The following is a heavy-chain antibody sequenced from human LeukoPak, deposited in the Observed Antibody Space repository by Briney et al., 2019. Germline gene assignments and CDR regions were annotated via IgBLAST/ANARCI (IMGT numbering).Heavy chain of an antibody. V-gene: IGHV5-51*01. CDR3: ARPNITSYYDSRGYDAFDV. D-gene: IGHD3-22*01. J-gene: IGHJ3*01. Sequence: RGESLKISCKGSGYRFNAYWIAWVRQMPGKGLEWMGIIYPDDSDTRYSTSFQGQVTISADKSVRTAYLQWSSLKASDTAMYYCARPNITSYYDSRGYDAFDVWGQGTMVTVSS. CDR2: IYPDDSDT. CDR1: GYRFNAYW.